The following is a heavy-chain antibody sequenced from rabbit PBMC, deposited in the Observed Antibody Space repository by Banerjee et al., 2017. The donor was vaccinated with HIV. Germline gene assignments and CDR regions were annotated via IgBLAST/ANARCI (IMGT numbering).Heavy chain of an antibody. D-gene: IGHD4-1*01. CDR2: IFSNRGIT. J-gene: IGHJ4*01. Sequence: QEQLEESGGGLVKPEGSLTLTCKASGFTLSSYWMWWVRQAPGKGLELIACIFSNRGITWYASWVNGRFTISKTSSTTVTLQMTSLTAADTASYFCARDLAGVIGWNFGLWGPGTLVTVS. CDR1: GFTLSSYW. CDR3: ARDLAGVIGWNFGL. V-gene: IGHV1S45*01.